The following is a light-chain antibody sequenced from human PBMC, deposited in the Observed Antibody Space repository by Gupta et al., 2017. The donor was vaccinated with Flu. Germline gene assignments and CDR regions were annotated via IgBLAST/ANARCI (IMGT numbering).Light chain of an antibody. CDR2: EVS. J-gene: IGLJ3*02. Sequence: SALTPPAPVSGSPGQSTTISCTGTSSDVGGYNYVSWYQQHPGKAPKLMIYEVSNRPSGVSNRFSGSKSGNTASLTISGLQAEDEADYYCSSYTSSSTLVFGGGTKLTVL. CDR3: SSYTSSSTLV. V-gene: IGLV2-14*01. CDR1: SSDVGGYNY.